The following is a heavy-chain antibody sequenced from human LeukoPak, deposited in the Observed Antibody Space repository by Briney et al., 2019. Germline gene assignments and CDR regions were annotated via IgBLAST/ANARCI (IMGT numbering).Heavy chain of an antibody. Sequence: SSETLSLTCAVYGGSFSGYYWSWIRQPPGKGLEWIGEINHSGSTNYNPSLKSRVTISVDTSKNQFSLKLSSVTAADTAVYCCARDYSSGYYYPAGAFDIWGQGTMVTVSS. J-gene: IGHJ3*02. D-gene: IGHD3-22*01. CDR2: INHSGST. V-gene: IGHV4-34*01. CDR1: GGSFSGYY. CDR3: ARDYSSGYYYPAGAFDI.